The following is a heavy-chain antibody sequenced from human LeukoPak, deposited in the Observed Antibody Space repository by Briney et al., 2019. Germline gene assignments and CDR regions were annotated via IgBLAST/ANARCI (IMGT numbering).Heavy chain of an antibody. D-gene: IGHD6-13*01. CDR1: GYTFTGYY. J-gene: IGHJ6*04. CDR2: INPNSGGT. CDR3: ARGGPIAAAGQYYYYGMDV. V-gene: IGHV1-2*04. Sequence: ASVKVSCKASGYTFTGYYMHWVRQAPGQGLEWVGWINPNSGGTNYAQKFQGWVTMTRDTSISTAYMELSRLRSDDTAVYYCARGGPIAAAGQYYYYGMDVWGKGTTVTVSS.